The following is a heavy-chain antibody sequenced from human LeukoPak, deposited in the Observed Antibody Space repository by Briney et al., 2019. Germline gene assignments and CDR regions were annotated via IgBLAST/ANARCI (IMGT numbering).Heavy chain of an antibody. V-gene: IGHV3-23*01. Sequence: GGSLRLFCAASRFTLSSYAMSGVRHSPGKAREGVSDISGSGGSTYYADSVKGRFTIPRDNPKNTLYLKMHSLRAEDTSVYYCAKVAVAGNWFDPWGEGRLVAVSS. CDR1: RFTLSSYA. J-gene: IGHJ5*02. CDR3: AKVAVAGNWFDP. CDR2: ISGSGGST. D-gene: IGHD6-19*01.